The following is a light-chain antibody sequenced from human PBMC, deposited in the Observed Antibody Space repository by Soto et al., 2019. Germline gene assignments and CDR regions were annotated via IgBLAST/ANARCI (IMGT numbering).Light chain of an antibody. J-gene: IGKJ1*01. V-gene: IGKV3-20*01. CDR1: QSVWGDF. Sequence: EIVLTQSPGTLSLSPGERATLSCRASQSVWGDFLAWYQQKPGQAPRLLIYGASSRATGIPDRFSGSGSGTDFTLTISRLEPEDFAVYYCQQYGSSPWTFGQGTKVEIK. CDR2: GAS. CDR3: QQYGSSPWT.